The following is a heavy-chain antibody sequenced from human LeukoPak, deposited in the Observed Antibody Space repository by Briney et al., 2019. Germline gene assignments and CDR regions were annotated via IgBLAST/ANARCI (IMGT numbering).Heavy chain of an antibody. V-gene: IGHV3-7*01. CDR1: GFTVSYNY. D-gene: IGHD3-9*01. Sequence: GGSLRLSCAASGFTVSYNYMSWVRQAPGKGLEWVANIKQDGSEKYYVDSVKGRFTISRDNAKNSLYLQMNSLRAEDTAVYYCARDRRESSYYDILTGYSNYYYMDVWGKGTTVTVSS. J-gene: IGHJ6*03. CDR2: IKQDGSEK. CDR3: ARDRRESSYYDILTGYSNYYYMDV.